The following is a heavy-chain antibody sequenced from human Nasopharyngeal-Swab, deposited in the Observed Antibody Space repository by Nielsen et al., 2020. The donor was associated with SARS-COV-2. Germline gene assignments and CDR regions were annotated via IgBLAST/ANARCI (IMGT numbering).Heavy chain of an antibody. Sequence: GESLKISCAASGFTFSSYAMHWVRQAPGKGLEWVAVISYDGSNKHYADSVKGRFTISRDNSKNTLYLQMNSLRAEDTAVYYCARLYSSSWYVPDYWGQGTLVTVSS. CDR2: ISYDGSNK. J-gene: IGHJ4*02. CDR1: GFTFSSYA. D-gene: IGHD6-13*01. V-gene: IGHV3-30-3*01. CDR3: ARLYSSSWYVPDY.